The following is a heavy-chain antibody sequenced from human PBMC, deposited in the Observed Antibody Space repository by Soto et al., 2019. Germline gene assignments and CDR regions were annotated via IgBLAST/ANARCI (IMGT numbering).Heavy chain of an antibody. Sequence: QVQLVQSGAEVKKPGASVKVSCKASGYTFTSYGISWVRQAPGQGLEWMGWISAYNGNTNYAQKLRGRVTMTTDTSTSTADMELRSLRSDDTAVYYCARASGSGSYRYYYYGMDVWGQGTTVTVSS. CDR1: GYTFTSYG. J-gene: IGHJ6*02. V-gene: IGHV1-18*04. CDR2: ISAYNGNT. CDR3: ARASGSGSYRYYYYGMDV. D-gene: IGHD3-10*01.